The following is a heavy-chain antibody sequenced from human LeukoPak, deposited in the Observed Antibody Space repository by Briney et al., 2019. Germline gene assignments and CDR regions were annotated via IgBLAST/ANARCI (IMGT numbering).Heavy chain of an antibody. CDR1: GFTFSSYS. V-gene: IGHV3-21*01. CDR3: ARVSQLVYYYYMDV. Sequence: PGGSLRLSCAASGFTFSSYSMNWVRQAPGKGLEWVSSISSSSSYIYYADSVKSRFTISRDNAKNSLYLQMNSLRAEDTAVYYCARVSQLVYYYYMDVWGKGTTVTVSS. J-gene: IGHJ6*03. D-gene: IGHD6-6*01. CDR2: ISSSSSYI.